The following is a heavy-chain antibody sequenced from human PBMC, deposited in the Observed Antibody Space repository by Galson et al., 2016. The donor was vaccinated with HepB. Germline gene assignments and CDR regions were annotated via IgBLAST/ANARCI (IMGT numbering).Heavy chain of an antibody. V-gene: IGHV1-18*04. CDR2: ISSHNGNT. CDR3: AAEVGGYLDY. CDR1: GDTLGRSG. Sequence: SVKVSCKDSGDTLGRSGVTWVRQAPGQGLEWMGWISSHNGNTNYAQRFHGRVTMTTDRSTRTAYMELRSLRSDDTAVYFCAAEVGGYLDYWGQGALVTVSP. J-gene: IGHJ4*02. D-gene: IGHD3-16*02.